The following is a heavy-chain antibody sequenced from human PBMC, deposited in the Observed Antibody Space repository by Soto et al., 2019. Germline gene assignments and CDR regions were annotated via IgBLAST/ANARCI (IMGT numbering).Heavy chain of an antibody. J-gene: IGHJ4*02. CDR3: ARDRCGGFDDYFDY. V-gene: IGHV3-48*03. D-gene: IGHD2-21*01. Sequence: EVQLVESGGGLVQPGGSLRLSCAGSRFTFSGYEMNWVRQAPGKGLEWVSYISSSGSIIYYADSVKGRFTISRDNAKNLQYHQMHSLRVEDTAGYYCARDRCGGFDDYFDYWGQGTLITVSS. CDR2: ISSSGSII. CDR1: RFTFSGYE.